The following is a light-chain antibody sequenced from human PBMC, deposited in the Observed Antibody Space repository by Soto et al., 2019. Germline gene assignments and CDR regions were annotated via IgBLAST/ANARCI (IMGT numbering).Light chain of an antibody. CDR1: SSDVGGYNY. Sequence: QSALTQPPSASGSPGQSVTISCTGTSSDVGGYNYVSWYQQHPGKAPKVMIYEVSKRPSGVPDRFSGSKSGNTASLTVSGLQAEDEADYYCSSYAGSNNPYVFGTGTQLTVL. V-gene: IGLV2-8*01. CDR2: EVS. CDR3: SSYAGSNNPYV. J-gene: IGLJ1*01.